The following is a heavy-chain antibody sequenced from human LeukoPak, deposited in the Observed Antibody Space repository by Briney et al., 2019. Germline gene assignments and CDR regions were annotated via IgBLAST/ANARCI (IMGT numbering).Heavy chain of an antibody. CDR3: ARAQYRAIDY. Sequence: GGSLRLSCAASGFTFSSYEMKWVRQAPGGGLEWVSYISSSGNTKYYADSVKRRFPISRGSAKKSLYLEVNSLRAEDTAVYYCARAQYRAIDYWGQGTLLTVSS. V-gene: IGHV3-48*03. CDR1: GFTFSSYE. CDR2: ISSSGNTK. D-gene: IGHD6-6*01. J-gene: IGHJ4*02.